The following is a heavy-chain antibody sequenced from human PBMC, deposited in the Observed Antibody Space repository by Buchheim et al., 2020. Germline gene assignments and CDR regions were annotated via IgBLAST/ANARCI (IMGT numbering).Heavy chain of an antibody. Sequence: EVQLVESGGGLVQPGGSLRLSCVASGFTFSSYDMNWVRQAPRKGLEWISYISSSGSTIYYADSVKGRFTISRANAKNSMYLQMNSLRAEDTAVYYCARTDSSGWYDMDVWGQGTT. CDR1: GFTFSSYD. D-gene: IGHD6-19*01. CDR2: ISSSGSTI. J-gene: IGHJ6*02. V-gene: IGHV3-48*03. CDR3: ARTDSSGWYDMDV.